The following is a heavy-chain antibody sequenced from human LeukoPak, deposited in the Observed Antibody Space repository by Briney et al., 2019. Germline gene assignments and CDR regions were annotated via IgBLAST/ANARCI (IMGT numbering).Heavy chain of an antibody. CDR3: ARGPSLVRGVIMPGSVGGMDV. CDR2: MNPNSGNT. Sequence: ASVKVSCKASGFTFTSYDINWVRQAPGQGLEWVGWMNPNSGNTRYAQKVQGRITMTGDTSISTAYMELSSLRSEDTAVYYCARGPSLVRGVIMPGSVGGMDVWGQGTTVTVSS. D-gene: IGHD3-10*01. V-gene: IGHV1-8*01. CDR1: GFTFTSYD. J-gene: IGHJ6*02.